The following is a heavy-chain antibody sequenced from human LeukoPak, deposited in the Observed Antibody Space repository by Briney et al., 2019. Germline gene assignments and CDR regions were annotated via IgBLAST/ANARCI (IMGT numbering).Heavy chain of an antibody. CDR3: TRVQPHLYYFGMDV. J-gene: IGHJ6*02. V-gene: IGHV3-23*01. CDR1: GFTFSDYA. Sequence: GGSLRLSCAASGFTFSDYAMTWVRQAPGKGLEWVSAITNSRATTYYADSVKGRFTISRDNSKDTLYLQMNSLKTEDTAVYYCTRVQPHLYYFGMDVWGQGTTATVSS. CDR2: ITNSRATT.